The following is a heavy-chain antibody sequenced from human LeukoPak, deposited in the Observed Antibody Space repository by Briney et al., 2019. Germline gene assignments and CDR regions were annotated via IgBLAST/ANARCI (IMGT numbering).Heavy chain of an antibody. CDR3: ARLQYCSGTSCYWFDP. J-gene: IGHJ5*02. Sequence: SETLSLTCTVSGGSISSYYWSWIRQPLGKGLEWIGYIYHTGSTYYNPSLKSRVTISVDTSKNQFSLRLSSVTAADTAVYYCARLQYCSGTSCYWFDPWGQGTLVTVSS. CDR2: IYHTGST. CDR1: GGSISSYY. V-gene: IGHV4-59*12. D-gene: IGHD2-2*01.